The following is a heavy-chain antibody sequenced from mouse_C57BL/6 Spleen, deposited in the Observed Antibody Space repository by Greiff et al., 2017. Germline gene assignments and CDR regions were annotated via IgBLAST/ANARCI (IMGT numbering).Heavy chain of an antibody. V-gene: IGHV7-3*01. D-gene: IGHD1-1*01. CDR1: GFTFTDYY. CDR3: ARYTVTTVVARPWYFDV. J-gene: IGHJ1*03. CDR2: IRNKANGYTT. Sequence: EVKLMESGGGLVQPGGSLSLSCAASGFTFTDYYMSWVRQPPGKALEWLGFIRNKANGYTTEYSASVKGRFTISRDNSQSILYLQMNALRAEDSATYYCARYTVTTVVARPWYFDVWGTGTTVTVSS.